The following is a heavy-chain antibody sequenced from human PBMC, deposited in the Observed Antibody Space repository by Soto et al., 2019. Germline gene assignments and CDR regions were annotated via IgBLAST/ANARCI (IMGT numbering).Heavy chain of an antibody. CDR1: GYTFTSYD. CDR2: MNPNSGNT. D-gene: IGHD3-22*01. V-gene: IGHV1-8*01. Sequence: QVQLVQSGAEVKKPGASVKVSCKASGYTFTSYDINWVRQATGQGLEWMGWMNPNSGNTAYAQKFQGRVSMTRNTSISTAYMELSSLRSEDTAVYYCAREKSSGYYYDYWGQGTLVTVSS. J-gene: IGHJ4*02. CDR3: AREKSSGYYYDY.